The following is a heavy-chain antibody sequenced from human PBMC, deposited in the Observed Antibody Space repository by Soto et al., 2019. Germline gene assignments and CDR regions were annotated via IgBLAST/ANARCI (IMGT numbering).Heavy chain of an antibody. CDR2: IHEDKNAK. Sequence: EVRLVESGGGLVQPGGSLRLSCEASGFTFSSRWITSVRQGPGKGLEWVANIHEDKNAKDYVDSVKGRFTISRDNAKNSLYVQMNSLRDEDTAVYYCATHDGPAAAGLVLDFWGQGALVTVSS. V-gene: IGHV3-7*02. CDR1: GFTFSSRW. J-gene: IGHJ4*02. CDR3: ATHDGPAAAGLVLDF. D-gene: IGHD6-25*01.